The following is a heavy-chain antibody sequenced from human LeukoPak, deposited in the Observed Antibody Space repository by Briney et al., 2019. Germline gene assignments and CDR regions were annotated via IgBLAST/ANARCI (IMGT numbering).Heavy chain of an antibody. D-gene: IGHD3-10*01. CDR3: ARRYYYNLGSFPFDF. CDR1: GGPFSGYF. J-gene: IGHJ4*02. CDR2: VHNSGTT. V-gene: IGHV4-34*01. Sequence: SETLSLTCAVSGGPFSGYFWSWIRQSSGKGLEWIGEVHNSGTTNYNPSLNSRVTISEDTSKNQFYLNLSSVTAADTAVYYCARRYYYNLGSFPFDFWGQGTLVTVSS.